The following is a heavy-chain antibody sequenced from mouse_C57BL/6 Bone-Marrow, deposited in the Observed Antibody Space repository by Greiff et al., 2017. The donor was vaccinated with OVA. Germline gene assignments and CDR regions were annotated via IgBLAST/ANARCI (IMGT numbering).Heavy chain of an antibody. CDR2: ISSGGSYT. V-gene: IGHV5-6*01. Sequence: EVQLVESGGDLVKPGGSLKLSCAASGFTFSSYGMSWVRQTPDKRLEWVATISSGGSYTYYPDSVKGRFTISRDNAKNTLYLQMSSLKSEDTAMYYCARQGYGSTAWFAYWGQGTLVTVSA. CDR3: ARQGYGSTAWFAY. CDR1: GFTFSSYG. D-gene: IGHD1-1*01. J-gene: IGHJ3*01.